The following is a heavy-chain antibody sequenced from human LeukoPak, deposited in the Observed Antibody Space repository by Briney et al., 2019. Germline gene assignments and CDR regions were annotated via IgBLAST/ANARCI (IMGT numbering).Heavy chain of an antibody. CDR1: GGTFRRYT. J-gene: IGHJ5*02. CDR2: IIPILGIA. Sequence: GAXXKVSCKASGGTFRRYTSSWVGQAHGQGIEGMGRIIPILGIANYAQKLQGRVTITADKSKSTAYMEVSSLRSEDTAVYYCARDDVTVYAIQPPFDPWGQGTLVTVSS. D-gene: IGHD2-8*01. V-gene: IGHV1-69*04. CDR3: ARDDVTVYAIQPPFDP.